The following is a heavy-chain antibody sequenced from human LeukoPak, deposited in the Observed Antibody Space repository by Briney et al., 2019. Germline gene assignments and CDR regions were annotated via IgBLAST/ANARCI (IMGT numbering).Heavy chain of an antibody. J-gene: IGHJ4*02. Sequence: GGSLRLSCAASGFTFSSYAMSWVRQAPGKGLEWVSGIDGSGGRPPSADSVKGRFTISRDISKNTLYLQMDSLRAEDTAAYYCARGKDHDFWNPFDHWGQGTLVTVSS. CDR1: GFTFSSYA. V-gene: IGHV3-23*01. D-gene: IGHD3-3*01. CDR3: ARGKDHDFWNPFDH. CDR2: IDGSGGRP.